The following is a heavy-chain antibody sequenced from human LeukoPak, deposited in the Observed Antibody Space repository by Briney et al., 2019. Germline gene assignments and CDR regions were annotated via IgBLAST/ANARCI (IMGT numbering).Heavy chain of an antibody. J-gene: IGHJ4*02. CDR3: AKDIVGGGNDY. D-gene: IGHD2-15*01. Sequence: GGSLRLSCAASGFTFSSYWMHWVRQAPGKGLVWVSRINSDGSSTTYADSVKGRFTISRDNAKTSLYLHMSSLRAEDTAIYYGAKDIVGGGNDYWGRGTLVIVSS. V-gene: IGHV3-74*01. CDR1: GFTFSSYW. CDR2: INSDGSST.